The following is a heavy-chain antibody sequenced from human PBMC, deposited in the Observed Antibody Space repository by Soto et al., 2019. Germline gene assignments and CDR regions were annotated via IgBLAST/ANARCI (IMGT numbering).Heavy chain of an antibody. D-gene: IGHD2-8*01. Sequence: QGQLVQSGAEVKKPGASVKVSCKASGYTFTRYGISWVRQAPGQGLEWMGWISGYNGDTKYAQKFQGRVTMTIDTTTTTAYMELRSLTSDDTAVYYCAKNGQPPYYYYGMDVWGQGPTVTVSS. CDR2: ISGYNGDT. J-gene: IGHJ6*02. V-gene: IGHV1-18*01. CDR3: AKNGQPPYYYYGMDV. CDR1: GYTFTRYG.